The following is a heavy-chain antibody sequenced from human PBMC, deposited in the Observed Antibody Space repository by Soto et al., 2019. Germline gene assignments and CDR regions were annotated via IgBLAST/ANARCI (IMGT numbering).Heavy chain of an antibody. D-gene: IGHD3-10*02. CDR1: GFTFDDYA. J-gene: IGHJ4*02. CDR2: ISWNSGSI. V-gene: IGHV3-9*01. CDR3: AKALDGYNLRDYFDY. Sequence: GGSLRLSCAASGFTFDDYAMHWVRQAPGKGLEWVSGISWNSGSIGYADSVKGRFTISRDNAKNSLYLQMNSLRAEDTALYYCAKALDGYNLRDYFDYWGQGTLVTVSS.